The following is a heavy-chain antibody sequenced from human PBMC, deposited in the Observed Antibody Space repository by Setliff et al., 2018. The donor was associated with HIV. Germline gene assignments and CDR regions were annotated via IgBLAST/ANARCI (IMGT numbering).Heavy chain of an antibody. CDR2: IYPGDSDT. Sequence: GESLTISCKGSGYSFTSYWIGWVRQMPGKGLEWMGIIYPGDSDTRYSPSFQGKVTISADKSISTAYLQWSSLKASDTAMYYCARRGHYDSSGYPPGYYYGMDVWGQGTTVTVSS. V-gene: IGHV5-51*01. CDR1: GYSFTSYW. CDR3: ARRGHYDSSGYPPGYYYGMDV. D-gene: IGHD3-22*01. J-gene: IGHJ6*02.